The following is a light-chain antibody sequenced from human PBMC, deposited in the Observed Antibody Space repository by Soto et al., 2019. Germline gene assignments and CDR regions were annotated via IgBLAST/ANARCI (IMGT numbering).Light chain of an antibody. CDR2: AAS. CDR1: QSIRRY. CDR3: QQSYSTPFT. Sequence: DIQMTQSPSSLSASVGDRVTITCRASQSIRRYLNWYQQKPGKVPKVLIYAASNLQSGVPSRFSGSGSGTDFTLTISSLRPEDFATYYCQQSYSTPFTFGPGTKVDIK. V-gene: IGKV1-39*01. J-gene: IGKJ3*01.